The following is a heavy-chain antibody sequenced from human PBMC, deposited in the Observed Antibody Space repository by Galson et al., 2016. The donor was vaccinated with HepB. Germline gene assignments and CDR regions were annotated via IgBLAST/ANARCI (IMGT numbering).Heavy chain of an antibody. D-gene: IGHD3-3*01. V-gene: IGHV3-48*02. J-gene: IGHJ6*02. CDR1: GFTFSSYS. CDR3: ARDRVSGDFWSGYYTGIGMDV. Sequence: SLRLSCAASGFTFSSYSVNWVRQAPGKGLEWVSYIRSSSSTIYYADSVKGRFTISRDNAKNSLYLQMNSLRDEDTAVYYCARDRVSGDFWSGYYTGIGMDVWGQGTTVTVSS. CDR2: IRSSSSTI.